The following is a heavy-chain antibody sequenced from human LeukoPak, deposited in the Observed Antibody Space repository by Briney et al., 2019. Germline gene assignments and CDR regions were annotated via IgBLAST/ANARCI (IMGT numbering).Heavy chain of an antibody. CDR3: TRDLLSATPFDY. CDR1: GFTFGDYA. Sequence: GRSLRLSCTASGFTFGDYAMSWFRQAPGKGLEWVGFIRSKAYGETTEYAASVKGRFTISRDDSKSIAYLQMNSLKTEDTAVYYCTRDLLSATPFDYWGQGTLDPVSS. CDR2: IRSKAYGETT. V-gene: IGHV3-49*03. D-gene: IGHD2-15*01. J-gene: IGHJ4*02.